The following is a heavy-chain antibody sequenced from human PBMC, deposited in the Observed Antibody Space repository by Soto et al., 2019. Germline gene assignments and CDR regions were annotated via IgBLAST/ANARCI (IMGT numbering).Heavy chain of an antibody. V-gene: IGHV4-4*02. CDR2: IYHSGST. J-gene: IGHJ4*02. D-gene: IGHD6-13*01. Sequence: QVQLQESGPGLVKPSGTLSLTCAVSGGSISSSNWWSWVRQPPGKGLEWIGEIYHSGSTNYNPHLKSRFTIAVDTCKHQFSLTLSSVTAADTAGYYCARCIAAAGPSDYWGQGTLVTVSS. CDR3: ARCIAAAGPSDY. CDR1: GGSISSSNW.